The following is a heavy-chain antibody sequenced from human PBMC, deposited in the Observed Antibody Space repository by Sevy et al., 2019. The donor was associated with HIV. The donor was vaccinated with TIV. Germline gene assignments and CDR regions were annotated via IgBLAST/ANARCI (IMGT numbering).Heavy chain of an antibody. CDR2: IRNKAKSYTT. J-gene: IGHJ2*01. D-gene: IGHD6-19*01. CDR3: AAVAADKGYFNI. V-gene: IGHV3-72*01. Sequence: GGSLRLSCAASAFSLGDLYMDWVRQAPGKGLEWVGRIRNKAKSYTTEYAASVKGRFTISRDDSQNSLYLQMNSLKTADTALYYCAAVAADKGYFNIWGRGTLVTVSS. CDR1: AFSLGDLY.